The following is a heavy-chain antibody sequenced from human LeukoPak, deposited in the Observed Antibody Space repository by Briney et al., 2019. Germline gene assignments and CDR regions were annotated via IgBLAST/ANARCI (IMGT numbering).Heavy chain of an antibody. CDR2: IYYSGST. V-gene: IGHV4-61*05. CDR3: ARVMSSGWSNDY. Sequence: SETLSLTCTVSGGSISSSSYYWGWIRQPPGKGLEWIGYIYYSGSTNYNPSLKSRVTISVDTSKNQFSLKLSSVTATDTAVYYCARVMSSGWSNDYWGQGTLVTVSS. D-gene: IGHD6-19*01. CDR1: GGSISSSSYY. J-gene: IGHJ4*02.